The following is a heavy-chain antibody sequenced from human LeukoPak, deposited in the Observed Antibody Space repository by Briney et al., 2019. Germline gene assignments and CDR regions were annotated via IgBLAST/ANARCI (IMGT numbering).Heavy chain of an antibody. CDR3: ARDFDYAESSWFDP. J-gene: IGHJ5*02. V-gene: IGHV1-2*02. CDR2: INPNSGGT. D-gene: IGHD4-17*01. Sequence: ASVKVSCKASGYTFTGYYMHWVRQAPGQGLEWMGWINPNSGGTNYAQKFQGRVTMTRDTSISTAYMELSRLRSDDTAVYYCARDFDYAESSWFDPWGQGTLVTVSS. CDR1: GYTFTGYY.